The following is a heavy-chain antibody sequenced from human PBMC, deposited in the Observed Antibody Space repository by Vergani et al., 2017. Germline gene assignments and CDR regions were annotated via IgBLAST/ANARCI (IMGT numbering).Heavy chain of an antibody. Sequence: QLQLQESGPGLVKPSETLSLTCTVSGGSISSSSYYWGWIRQPPGKGLEWIGSIYYSGSTYYNPSLKSRVTISVDTSKIQFALKLSSVTAADTAVYYCARIAVAVVKIDYWGQGTLVTVSS. V-gene: IGHV4-39*07. CDR3: ARIAVAVVKIDY. CDR2: IYYSGST. J-gene: IGHJ4*02. CDR1: GGSISSSSYY. D-gene: IGHD6-19*01.